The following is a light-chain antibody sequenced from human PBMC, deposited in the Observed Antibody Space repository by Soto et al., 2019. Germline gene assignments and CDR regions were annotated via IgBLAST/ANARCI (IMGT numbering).Light chain of an antibody. V-gene: IGLV2-23*02. CDR2: DVS. CDR3: CSYAGSSTHYV. Sequence: QSVLTQPSSVSGSPGQSITISCTGTSSDVGSYNLVSWYQQHPGKAPKLMIYDVSKRPSGVSNRFSGSKSGNTASLTICGLQAEDEADYYCCSYAGSSTHYVFGTGTKLTVL. J-gene: IGLJ1*01. CDR1: SSDVGSYNL.